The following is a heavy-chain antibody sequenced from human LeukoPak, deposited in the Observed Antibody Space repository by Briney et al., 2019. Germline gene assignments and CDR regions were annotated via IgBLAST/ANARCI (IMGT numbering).Heavy chain of an antibody. CDR1: GGTFSSYA. D-gene: IGHD5-18*01. V-gene: IGHV1-69*05. CDR2: IIPIFGTA. Sequence: GASVKVSCKASGGTFSSYAISWVRQAPGQGLEWMGRIIPIFGTANYAQKFQGRVTITTDESTSAAYMELSSLRSEDTAVYYCARGVDTAMVTTFEYFQHWGQGTLVTVSS. J-gene: IGHJ1*01. CDR3: ARGVDTAMVTTFEYFQH.